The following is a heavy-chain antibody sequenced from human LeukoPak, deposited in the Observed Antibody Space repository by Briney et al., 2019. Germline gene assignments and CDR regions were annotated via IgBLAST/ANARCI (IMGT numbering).Heavy chain of an antibody. CDR3: AKDASVWSSGPTDY. V-gene: IGHV3-30*18. Sequence: GGSLRLPCAASGFTFSSYGMHWVRQAPGKGLEWVAVISYDGSNKYYADSVKGRFTISRDNSKNTLYLQMNSLRVEDTAVYYCAKDASVWSSGPTDYWGQGTLVTVSS. J-gene: IGHJ4*02. CDR1: GFTFSSYG. D-gene: IGHD6-19*01. CDR2: ISYDGSNK.